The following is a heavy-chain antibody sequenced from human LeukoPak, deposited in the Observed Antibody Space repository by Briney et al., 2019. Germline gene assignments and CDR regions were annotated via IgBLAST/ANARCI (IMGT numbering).Heavy chain of an antibody. V-gene: IGHV4-34*01. CDR1: GGSFRGYY. CDR3: ARGVWLRMGYYYGMDL. CDR2: INHSGST. D-gene: IGHD5-12*01. Sequence: SETLSLTCAVYGGSFRGYYWSWIRQPPGKGLEWIGEINHSGSTNYNPSLKSRVTISVDTSKNQFSLKLSSVTAADTAVYYCARGVWLRMGYYYGMDLWGQGTTVTVSS. J-gene: IGHJ6*02.